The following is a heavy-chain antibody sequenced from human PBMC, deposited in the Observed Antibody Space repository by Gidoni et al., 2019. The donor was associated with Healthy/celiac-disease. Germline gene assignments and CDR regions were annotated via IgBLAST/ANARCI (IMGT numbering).Heavy chain of an antibody. CDR2: IYYSGST. Sequence: QVQLQESGPGLVKPSQTLSLTCTVSGGSISSGGYYCSWIRQHPGKGLEWLGSIYYSGSTYYNPSLKSRVTISVDTSKNQFSLKLSSVTAADTAVYYCAREANAAAAGTANWFDPWGQGTLVTVSS. CDR3: AREANAAAAGTANWFDP. D-gene: IGHD6-13*01. J-gene: IGHJ5*02. CDR1: GGSISSGGYY. V-gene: IGHV4-31*03.